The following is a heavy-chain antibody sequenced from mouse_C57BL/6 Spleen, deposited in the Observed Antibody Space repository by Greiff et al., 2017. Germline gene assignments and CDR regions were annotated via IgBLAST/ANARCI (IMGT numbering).Heavy chain of an antibody. V-gene: IGHV1-80*01. CDR1: GYAFSSYW. J-gene: IGHJ3*01. D-gene: IGHD1-1*01. Sequence: VQLVESGAELVKPGASVKISCKASGYAFSSYWMNWVKQRPGKGLEWIGQIYPGDGDTNYNGKFKGKATLTADKSSSTAYMQLSSLTSEDSAVYFCARDYGSSYSAYWGQGTLVTVSA. CDR3: ARDYGSSYSAY. CDR2: IYPGDGDT.